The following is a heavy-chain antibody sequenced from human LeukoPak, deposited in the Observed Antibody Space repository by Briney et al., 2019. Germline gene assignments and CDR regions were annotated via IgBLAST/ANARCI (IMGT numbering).Heavy chain of an antibody. V-gene: IGHV4-31*11. D-gene: IGHD2-8*01. Sequence: SETLSLTCALSSGSITSGDYYWTWIRRRPGKGLEWIGYIHHSGLTYYNPSLKSRISLSIDTSNNHLSLKLSSVTAADTAVYYCATKPNSLYYFDFWGQGTLVTVSS. CDR2: IHHSGLT. J-gene: IGHJ4*02. CDR3: ATKPNSLYYFDF. CDR1: SGSITSGDYY.